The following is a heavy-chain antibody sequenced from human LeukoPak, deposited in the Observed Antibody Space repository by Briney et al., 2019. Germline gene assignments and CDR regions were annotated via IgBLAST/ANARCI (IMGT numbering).Heavy chain of an antibody. CDR1: GFTFTTYW. CDR3: ARTTANRETYYYYYYMDV. V-gene: IGHV3-7*01. Sequence: PGGSLRLSCAASGFTFTTYWMGWVRQAPGKGLEWVANIKQDGSEKYYVDSVKGRFTISRDNVKNSLYLQMNSLRAEDTAVYYCARTTANRETYYYYYYMDVWGKGTTVTVSS. D-gene: IGHD5-18*01. J-gene: IGHJ6*03. CDR2: IKQDGSEK.